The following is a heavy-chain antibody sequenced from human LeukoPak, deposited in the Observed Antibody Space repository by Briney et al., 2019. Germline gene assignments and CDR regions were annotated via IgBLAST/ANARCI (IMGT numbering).Heavy chain of an antibody. CDR3: AKILARADYYYYGLDV. Sequence: GGSLRLSCSASGFTFSNYAMHWVRQAPGKGLEYVSAISSNGGSTYYADSVRGRFTISRDNSKDTLYLQMNSLRAEDTAVYYCAKILARADYYYYGLDVWGQGTTVIVSS. CDR1: GFTFSNYA. J-gene: IGHJ6*02. CDR2: ISSNGGST. V-gene: IGHV3-64*04. D-gene: IGHD3-3*01.